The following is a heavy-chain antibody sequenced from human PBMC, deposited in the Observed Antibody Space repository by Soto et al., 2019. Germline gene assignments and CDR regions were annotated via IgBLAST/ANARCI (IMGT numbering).Heavy chain of an antibody. V-gene: IGHV3-74*01. Sequence: VGSLRLSCAASGFIFKMYWMHWVRQSPGKGLVWISRIYNDGTYSDYAYSVRGRFTISRDNVNDTLYLQMNNLRAEDSGLYYCTRGPRPIWTGTGSXWGQGTQVTVSX. D-gene: IGHD3-10*01. J-gene: IGHJ4*02. CDR3: TRGPRPIWTGTGSX. CDR2: IYNDGTYS. CDR1: GFIFKMYW.